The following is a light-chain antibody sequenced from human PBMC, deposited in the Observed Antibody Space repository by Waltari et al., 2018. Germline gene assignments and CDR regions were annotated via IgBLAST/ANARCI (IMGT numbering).Light chain of an antibody. V-gene: IGKV3-15*01. Sequence: IVLTQSPATLSVSPGERATVPCRASQGVSSNLAWYQQKPGQAPRLLIYGASSRATGIPGRFSGSGSGTDFTLTISSLQSEDFAVYYCQQYNSWPPYTFGQGTKLQIK. CDR3: QQYNSWPPYT. J-gene: IGKJ2*01. CDR2: GAS. CDR1: QGVSSN.